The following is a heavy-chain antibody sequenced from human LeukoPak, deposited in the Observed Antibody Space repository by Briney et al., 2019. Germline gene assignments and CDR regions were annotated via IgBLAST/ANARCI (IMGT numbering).Heavy chain of an antibody. V-gene: IGHV3-30-3*01. CDR3: ATGGAYSSSWSDGY. CDR1: GFTFSIYT. CDR2: ISYDGNNK. Sequence: GGSLRLSCAASGFTFSIYTMHWVRQAPGKGLEWVAVISYDGNNKFYADSVKGHFTVSRDNSKNTLYQQMNSLRAEDTAVYYCATGGAYSSSWSDGYWGQGTLVTVSS. D-gene: IGHD6-13*01. J-gene: IGHJ4*02.